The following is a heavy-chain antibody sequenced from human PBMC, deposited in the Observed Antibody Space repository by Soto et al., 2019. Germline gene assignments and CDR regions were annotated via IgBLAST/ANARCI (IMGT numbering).Heavy chain of an antibody. Sequence: QVQLVQSGAEVKKPGSSVKVSCKASGGTFSSYAISWVRQAPGQGLEWMGGIIPIFGTANYAQKFEGRVTVAADESASTADRELSSLGCEDAAVYYWGRGSRVPTGWGQGALVSVSS. V-gene: IGHV1-69*12. CDR3: GRGSRVPTG. J-gene: IGHJ4*02. D-gene: IGHD3-10*01. CDR2: IIPIFGTA. CDR1: GGTFSSYA.